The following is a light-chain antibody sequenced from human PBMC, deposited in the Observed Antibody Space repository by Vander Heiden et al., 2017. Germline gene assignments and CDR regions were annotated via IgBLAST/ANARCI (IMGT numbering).Light chain of an antibody. V-gene: IGKV3-20*01. CDR3: QQDGSSLT. CDR2: GAA. J-gene: IGKJ4*01. CDR1: KSVGSRY. Sequence: EIVLTQSPGTLSLSPGERATLSCRASKSVGSRYLDWYQQKPGQAPRLIIDGAASRATGIQDRFSGSGSGKDFTLTSSGREHEDFAVYYGQQDGSSLTVGGGTKVEIK.